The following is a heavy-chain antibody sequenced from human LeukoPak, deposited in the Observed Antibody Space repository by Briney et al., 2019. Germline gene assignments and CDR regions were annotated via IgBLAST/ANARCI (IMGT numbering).Heavy chain of an antibody. J-gene: IGHJ4*02. CDR2: LYSGGSK. V-gene: IGHV3-66*01. D-gene: IGHD7-27*01. Sequence: GSLRLSCSVSGFTVGSKYMTWVRQAPGKGLEWVSILYSGGSKYYADSVKGRFTISRDDSKNTLYLQMNGLRAEDTAMYYCARGPSTGELDYWGQGALVTVAS. CDR3: ARGPSTGELDY. CDR1: GFTVGSKY.